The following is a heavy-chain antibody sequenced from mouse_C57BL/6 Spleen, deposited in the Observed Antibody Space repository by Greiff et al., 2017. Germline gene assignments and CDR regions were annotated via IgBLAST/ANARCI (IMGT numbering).Heavy chain of an antibody. J-gene: IGHJ4*01. CDR1: GFTFSSYG. Sequence: EVKLQESGGDLVKPGGSLKLSCAASGFTFSSYGMSWVRQTPDKRLEWVATISSGGSYTYYPDSVKGRFTISRDHAKNPLYLQMSSLKYEDTALYYGARVPFTTADYYAMDYWGQGTSVTVSS. V-gene: IGHV5-6*01. CDR2: ISSGGSYT. D-gene: IGHD1-2*01. CDR3: ARVPFTTADYYAMDY.